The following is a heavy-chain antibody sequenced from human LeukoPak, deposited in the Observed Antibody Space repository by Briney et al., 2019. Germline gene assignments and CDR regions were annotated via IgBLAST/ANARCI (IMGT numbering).Heavy chain of an antibody. CDR2: ISGSGGST. V-gene: IGHV3-23*01. Sequence: PTGGSLRLSCAASRFTFSSYAMNWVRQAPGKGLEWVSSISGSGGSTYYADSVKGRFTISRDNSKNTLYLQMNSLRAEDTAVFYCAKDLNLYDSGGGIRNPHDSFDLWGQGTMVTVSS. CDR3: AKDLNLYDSGGGIRNPHDSFDL. D-gene: IGHD3-22*01. J-gene: IGHJ3*01. CDR1: RFTFSSYA.